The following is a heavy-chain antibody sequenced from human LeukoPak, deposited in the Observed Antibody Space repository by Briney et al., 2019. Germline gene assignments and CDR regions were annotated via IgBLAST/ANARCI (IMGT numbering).Heavy chain of an antibody. V-gene: IGHV3-74*01. J-gene: IGHJ6*02. CDR3: ARDLNTVAVGYYYYYYGMDV. CDR1: GFTFSSSW. D-gene: IGHD4-23*01. CDR2: IKSDGTVT. Sequence: GGSLRLSCAASGFTFSSSWMHWVRQVPGKGLVWVSRIKSDGTVTTDADYVKGRFTISRDNAKNSLYLQMNSLRAEDTAVYYCARDLNTVAVGYYYYYYGMDVWGQGTTVTVSS.